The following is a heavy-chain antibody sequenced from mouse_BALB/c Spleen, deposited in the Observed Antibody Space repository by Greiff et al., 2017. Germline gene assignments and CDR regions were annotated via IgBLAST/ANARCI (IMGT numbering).Heavy chain of an antibody. CDR2: ISSGGGST. J-gene: IGHJ1*01. CDR3: ARHPYGSSYWYFDV. CDR1: GFAFSSYD. Sequence: EVNVVESGGGLVKPGGSLKLSCAASGFAFSSYDMSWVRQTPEKRLEWVAYISSGGGSTYYPDTVKGRFTISRDNAKNTLYLQMSSLKSEDTAMYYCARHPYGSSYWYFDVWGAGTTVTVSS. D-gene: IGHD1-1*01. V-gene: IGHV5-12-1*01.